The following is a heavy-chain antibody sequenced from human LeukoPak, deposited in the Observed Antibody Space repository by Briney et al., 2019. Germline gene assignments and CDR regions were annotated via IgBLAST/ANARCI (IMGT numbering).Heavy chain of an antibody. J-gene: IGHJ4*02. D-gene: IGHD1-26*01. CDR2: ISYDGRNR. Sequence: PGGSLRLSCAASGFTFGSYGMHWVRQAPGKGLQWVAVISYDGRNRYYADSVKGRFTISRDNSKNTLYLQMNTVRVEDTAVYYCAKDGRSGSFLTGFESWGQGTLATVSS. CDR3: AKDGRSGSFLTGFES. CDR1: GFTFGSYG. V-gene: IGHV3-30*18.